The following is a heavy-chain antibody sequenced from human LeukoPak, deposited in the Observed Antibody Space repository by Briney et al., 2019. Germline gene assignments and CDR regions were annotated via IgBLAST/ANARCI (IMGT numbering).Heavy chain of an antibody. CDR1: GFTFSSYG. D-gene: IGHD3-16*02. V-gene: IGHV3-30*02. Sequence: GGSLRLSCAASGFTFSSYGMHWVRQAPGKGLEWVAFIRYDGSNKYYADSVKGRFTISRDNSKNTLYLQMNSLRAEDTAVYYCAIRDDYVWGSYRYLDYWGQGTLVTVSS. CDR2: IRYDGSNK. CDR3: AIRDDYVWGSYRYLDY. J-gene: IGHJ4*02.